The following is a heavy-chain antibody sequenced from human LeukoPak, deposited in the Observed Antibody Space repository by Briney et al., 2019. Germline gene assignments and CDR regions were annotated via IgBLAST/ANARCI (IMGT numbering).Heavy chain of an antibody. Sequence: GGSLRLSCAASGFTFSSYAMSWVRQAPGKGLEWVSAISASGGSTYYADSVKGRFTISRDNSKNTLYLQMTSLRAEDTAVYYCAKDAGPVNYYDSSGYYYDYWGQGTLVTVSS. CDR2: ISASGGST. D-gene: IGHD3-22*01. CDR1: GFTFSSYA. CDR3: AKDAGPVNYYDSSGYYYDY. V-gene: IGHV3-23*01. J-gene: IGHJ4*02.